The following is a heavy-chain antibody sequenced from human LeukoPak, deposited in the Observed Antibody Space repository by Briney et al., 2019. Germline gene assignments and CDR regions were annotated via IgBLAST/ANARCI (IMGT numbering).Heavy chain of an antibody. CDR1: GFTFSSYA. D-gene: IGHD6-6*01. J-gene: IGHJ5*02. Sequence: GRSLRLSCAASGFTFSSYAMHWVRQAPGKGLEWGAVISYDGSNKYYADSVKGRFTISRDNSKNTLYLQMNSPRAEDTAVYYCAKEGGRSSSSGNWFDPWGQGTLVTVSS. CDR3: AKEGGRSSSSGNWFDP. V-gene: IGHV3-30*04. CDR2: ISYDGSNK.